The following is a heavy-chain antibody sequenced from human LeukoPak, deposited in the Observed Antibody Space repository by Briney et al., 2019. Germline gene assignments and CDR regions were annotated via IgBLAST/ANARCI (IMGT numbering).Heavy chain of an antibody. D-gene: IGHD6-13*01. CDR1: GFTFSYYY. CDR3: ARDGSAAAGYYYYMDV. V-gene: IGHV3-11*01. Sequence: GGSLRLSCAASGFTFSYYYMSWMRQAPGKGREGVSYIRRSGSTIYYADSVKGRFTISRDNAKNSLYLQMNSLRAEDTAVYYCARDGSAAAGYYYYMDVWGKGTTVTVSS. CDR2: IRRSGSTI. J-gene: IGHJ6*03.